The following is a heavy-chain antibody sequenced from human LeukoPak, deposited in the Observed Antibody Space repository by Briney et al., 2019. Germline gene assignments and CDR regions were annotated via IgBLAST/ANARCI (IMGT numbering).Heavy chain of an antibody. CDR2: IYYSGST. J-gene: IGHJ4*02. Sequence: SETLSLTCTVSGGSISSYYWSRIRQPPGKGLEWIGYIYYSGSTNYNPSLKSRVTISVDTSKNQFSLKLSSVTAADTAVYYCARHVVGTDYWGQGTLVTVSS. CDR1: GGSISSYY. D-gene: IGHD2-21*01. CDR3: ARHVVGTDY. V-gene: IGHV4-59*01.